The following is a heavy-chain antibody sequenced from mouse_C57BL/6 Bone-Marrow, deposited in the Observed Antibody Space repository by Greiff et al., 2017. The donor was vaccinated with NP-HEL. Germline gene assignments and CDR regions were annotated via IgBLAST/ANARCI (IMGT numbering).Heavy chain of an antibody. J-gene: IGHJ3*01. V-gene: IGHV5-17*01. CDR2: ISSGSSTI. CDR1: GFTFSDYG. Sequence: DVKLVESGGGLVKPGGSLKLSCAASGFTFSDYGMHWVRQAPEKGLEWVAYISSGSSTIYYADTVKGRFTISRDNAKNTLFLQMTSLRSEDTAMYYCARATETAQATGFPYWGQGTLVTVSA. D-gene: IGHD3-2*02. CDR3: ARATETAQATGFPY.